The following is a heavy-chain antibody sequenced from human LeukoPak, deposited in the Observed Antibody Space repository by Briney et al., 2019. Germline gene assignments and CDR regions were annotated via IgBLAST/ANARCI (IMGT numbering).Heavy chain of an antibody. CDR3: ASQFE. J-gene: IGHJ4*02. Sequence: SETLSLTCTVSGGSIRGSSYYWGWIRQPPGKGLEWIGPIYYSGSTYSIPSLKSRVTISVDTSKNQFSLKLNSVTAADTAVYYCASQFEWGQGTLVTASS. V-gene: IGHV4-39*01. CDR1: GGSIRGSSYY. D-gene: IGHD3-16*01. CDR2: IYYSGST.